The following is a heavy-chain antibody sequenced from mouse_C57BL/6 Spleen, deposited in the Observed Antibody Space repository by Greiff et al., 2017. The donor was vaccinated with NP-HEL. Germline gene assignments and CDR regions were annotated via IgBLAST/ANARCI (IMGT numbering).Heavy chain of an antibody. Sequence: QVQLQQPGAELVKPGASVKMSCKASGYTFTSYWITWVKQRPGQGLEWIGDIYPGSGSTNYNEKFKSKATLTVDTSSSTAYMQLSSLTSEDSAVYYCARDGLRKEYYYAMDYWGQGTSVTVSS. CDR2: IYPGSGST. D-gene: IGHD2-4*01. V-gene: IGHV1-55*01. CDR3: ARDGLRKEYYYAMDY. J-gene: IGHJ4*01. CDR1: GYTFTSYW.